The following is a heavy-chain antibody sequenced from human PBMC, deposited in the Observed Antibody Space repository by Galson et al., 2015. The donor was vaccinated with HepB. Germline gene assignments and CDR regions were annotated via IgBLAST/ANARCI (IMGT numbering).Heavy chain of an antibody. J-gene: IGHJ4*02. V-gene: IGHV3-23*01. CDR1: GFTFSSYA. CDR3: AKAPRSIVVVGYYFDY. CDR2: ISGSGGST. D-gene: IGHD3-22*01. Sequence: SLRLSCAASGFTFSSYAMSWVRQAPGEGLEWVTAISGSGGSTYYADSVKGRFTISRDNSKNTLYLQMNSLRAEDTAVYYCAKAPRSIVVVGYYFDYWGQGTLVTVSS.